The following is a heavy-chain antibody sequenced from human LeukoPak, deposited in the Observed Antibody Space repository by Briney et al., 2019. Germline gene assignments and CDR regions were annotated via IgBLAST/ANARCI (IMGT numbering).Heavy chain of an antibody. V-gene: IGHV1-46*01. CDR3: ARDAALSDMGRVNFDY. CDR2: INPSGGGT. D-gene: IGHD2-15*01. Sequence: ASVTVSCKASGYTFTSYYMHWVRQAPGQGLEWMGIINPSGGGTSYAQKFQGRVTMTRDTSTSTVYMELSSLISEDTAVYYCARDAALSDMGRVNFDYWGQGTLVTVSS. J-gene: IGHJ4*02. CDR1: GYTFTSYY.